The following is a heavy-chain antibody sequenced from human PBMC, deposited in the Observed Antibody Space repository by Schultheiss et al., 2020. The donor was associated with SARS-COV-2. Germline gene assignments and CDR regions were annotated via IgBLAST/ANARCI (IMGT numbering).Heavy chain of an antibody. Sequence: SETLSLTCTVSGGSVSSGSYFWGWIRQPPGKGLEWIGNIYYTGSTYYNPSLKSRVTISVDTSKNQFSLKLSSVTAADTAVYYCARDQPPSKWDYYYGMDVWGQGTTVTVSS. V-gene: IGHV4-39*07. CDR2: IYYTGST. D-gene: IGHD1-26*01. J-gene: IGHJ6*02. CDR1: GGSVSSGSYF. CDR3: ARDQPPSKWDYYYGMDV.